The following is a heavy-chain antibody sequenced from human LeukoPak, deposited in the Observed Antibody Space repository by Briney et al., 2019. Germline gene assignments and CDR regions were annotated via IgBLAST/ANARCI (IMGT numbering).Heavy chain of an antibody. CDR1: GFTFDDYG. V-gene: IGHV3-20*04. CDR3: AKDGGEYYDILTGYYPRLYYMDV. Sequence: GGPLRLSCAASGFTFDDYGMSWVRQAPGKGLEWVSGINWNGGSTGYADSVKGRFTISRDNAKNSLYLQMNSLRAEDTAVYYCAKDGGEYYDILTGYYPRLYYMDVWGKGTTVTISS. D-gene: IGHD3-9*01. CDR2: INWNGGST. J-gene: IGHJ6*03.